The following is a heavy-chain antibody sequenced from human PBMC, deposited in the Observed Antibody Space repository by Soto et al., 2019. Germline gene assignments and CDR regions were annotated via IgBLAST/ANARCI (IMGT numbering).Heavy chain of an antibody. V-gene: IGHV4-4*07. CDR3: ARDAYPNWFDF. Sequence: SVTLSLTCNVSGGSINGYYWSWIRQPAGKGLEWIGRISSGGSAIYNPSLKSRVTISVDTSKNQFSLRLTSVTAADTAVYFCARDAYPNWFDFWGQGTLVTVSS. CDR1: GGSINGYY. CDR2: ISSGGSA. D-gene: IGHD2-8*01. J-gene: IGHJ5*01.